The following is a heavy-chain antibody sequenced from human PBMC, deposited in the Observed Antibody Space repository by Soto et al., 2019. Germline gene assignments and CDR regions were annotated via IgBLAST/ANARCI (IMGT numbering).Heavy chain of an antibody. D-gene: IGHD2-8*01. CDR1: GFTFSSYG. CDR2: IWYDGSNK. Sequence: LRLSCAASGFTFSSYGMHWVRQAPGKGLEWVAVIWYDGSNKYYADSVKGRFTISRDNSKNTLYLQMNSLRAEDTAVYYCARDTRIGPYCTNGVCPFDYWGQGTLVTVSS. V-gene: IGHV3-33*01. CDR3: ARDTRIGPYCTNGVCPFDY. J-gene: IGHJ4*02.